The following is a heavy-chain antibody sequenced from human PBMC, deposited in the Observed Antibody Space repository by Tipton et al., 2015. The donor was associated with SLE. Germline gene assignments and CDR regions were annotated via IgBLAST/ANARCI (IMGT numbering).Heavy chain of an antibody. V-gene: IGHV4-4*08. Sequence: LRLSCAASGFTFSSYGMNWVRQAPGKELEWIGYIYHTGSTNYNPSLRSRVTVSLDTSKNQISLNLTSVTAADTALYFCARDQFATVGAFDLWGQGTMVTVSS. CDR3: ARDQFATVGAFDL. D-gene: IGHD1-14*01. CDR1: GFTFSSYG. CDR2: IYHTGST. J-gene: IGHJ3*01.